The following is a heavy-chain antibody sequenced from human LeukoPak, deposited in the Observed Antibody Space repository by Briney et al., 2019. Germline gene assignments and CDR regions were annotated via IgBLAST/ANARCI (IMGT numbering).Heavy chain of an antibody. J-gene: IGHJ4*02. D-gene: IGHD3-22*01. V-gene: IGHV4-39*01. CDR2: ILYSGST. CDR3: VRRVAGSSYRDY. CDR1: GGSISSSRHY. Sequence: SVTLSLTCTVSGGSISSSRHYWGWIRQPPGKGLEWIGNILYSGSTNYNPSLKSRVTISVDTSKNQFSLKLSSVTAADTADYYCVRRVAGSSYRDYWGQGTLVTVSS.